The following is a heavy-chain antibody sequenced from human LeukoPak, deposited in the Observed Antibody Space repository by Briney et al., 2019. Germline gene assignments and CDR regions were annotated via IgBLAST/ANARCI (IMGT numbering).Heavy chain of an antibody. CDR3: ARGRTSRYGSGSYYWDY. Sequence: SETLSLTCAVYGGSFGGYYWSWIRPPPGKGPEWIGEINHGGSTNYNPSLESRVTMSLDTSKNQFSLKLSSVTAADTAVYYCARGRTSRYGSGSYYWDYWGQGTLVTVSS. J-gene: IGHJ4*02. D-gene: IGHD3-10*01. V-gene: IGHV4-34*01. CDR2: INHGGST. CDR1: GGSFGGYY.